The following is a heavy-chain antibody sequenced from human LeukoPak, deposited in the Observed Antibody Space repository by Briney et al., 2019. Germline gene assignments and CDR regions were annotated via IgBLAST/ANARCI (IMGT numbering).Heavy chain of an antibody. CDR2: ISAYNGNT. Sequence: ASVKVSCKASGYTFTSYGISWVRQAPGQGLEWMGWISAYNGNTNYAQNLQGRVTMTTDTSTSTAYMELRSLRSDDTAVYYCARDPLITMIVVAQGYFDYWGQGTPVTVSS. CDR1: GYTFTSYG. CDR3: ARDPLITMIVVAQGYFDY. V-gene: IGHV1-18*01. J-gene: IGHJ4*02. D-gene: IGHD3-22*01.